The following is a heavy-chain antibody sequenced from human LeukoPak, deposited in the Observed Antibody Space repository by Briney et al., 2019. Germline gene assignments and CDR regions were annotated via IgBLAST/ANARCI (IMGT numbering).Heavy chain of an antibody. CDR1: GYIFTSYW. D-gene: IGHD2-2*02. V-gene: IGHV5-51*01. CDR3: AATLGYCSSTSCYTDYYGMDV. CDR2: IYPGNSDT. Sequence: GESLKISCKGSGYIFTSYWIGWVRQMPGKGLEWMGIIYPGNSDTRYSPSFQGQVTISADKSIRTAYLQWSSLKASDTAMYYCAATLGYCSSTSCYTDYYGMDVWGQGTTVTVSS. J-gene: IGHJ6*02.